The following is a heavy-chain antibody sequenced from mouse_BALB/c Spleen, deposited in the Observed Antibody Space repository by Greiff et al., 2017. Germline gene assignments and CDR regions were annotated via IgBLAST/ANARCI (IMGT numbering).Heavy chain of an antibody. D-gene: IGHD1-1*01. V-gene: IGHV1-80*01. CDR3: AREGNYYGSSYNAY. Sequence: QVQLKQSGAELVRPGSSVKISCKASGYAFSSYWMNWVKQRPGQGLEWIGQIYPGDGDTNYNGKFKGKATLTADKSSSTAYMQLSSLTSEDSAVYFCAREGNYYGSSYNAYWGQGTLVTVSA. J-gene: IGHJ3*01. CDR2: IYPGDGDT. CDR1: GYAFSSYW.